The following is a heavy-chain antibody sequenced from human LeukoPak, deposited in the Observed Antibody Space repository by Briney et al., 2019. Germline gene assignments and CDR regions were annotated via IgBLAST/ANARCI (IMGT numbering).Heavy chain of an antibody. CDR2: LSHSGSI. D-gene: IGHD3-22*01. Sequence: AETLSLTCAVSGYSISSGRYWGWVRQPPGKGLEWIGSLSHSGSIYYNPSLESRVTKSVDTSKNQFSLRLSSVTAADTAVYYCVRQRYVYGYCDYWGPGTLVTVSS. CDR3: VRQRYVYGYCDY. J-gene: IGHJ4*02. V-gene: IGHV4-38-2*01. CDR1: GYSISSGRY.